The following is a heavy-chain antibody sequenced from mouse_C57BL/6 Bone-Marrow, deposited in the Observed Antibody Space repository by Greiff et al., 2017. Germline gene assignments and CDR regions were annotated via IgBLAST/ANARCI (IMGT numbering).Heavy chain of an antibody. D-gene: IGHD2-3*01. J-gene: IGHJ2*01. CDR3: ASRGPPDGYYSDY. CDR2: IDPANGNT. CDR1: GFNIKNTY. Sequence: VQLQQSVAELVRPGASVKLSCTASGFNIKNTYMHWVKQRPEQGLEWIGRIDPANGNTKYSPKFQGKATITADTSSNTSYLQLSSLTSEDTAIYYCASRGPPDGYYSDYWGQGTTLTVSS. V-gene: IGHV14-3*01.